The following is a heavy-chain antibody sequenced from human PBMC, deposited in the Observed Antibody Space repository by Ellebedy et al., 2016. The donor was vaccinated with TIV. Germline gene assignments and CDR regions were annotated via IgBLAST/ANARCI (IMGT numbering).Heavy chain of an antibody. J-gene: IGHJ6*02. CDR1: GYSFTSYW. CDR2: IDPSDSYT. CDR3: ARTGLTVTTGAGMDV. V-gene: IGHV5-10-1*01. D-gene: IGHD4-11*01. Sequence: PGGSLRLSCKGSGYSFTSYWISWVRQMPGKGLEWMGRIDPSDSYTNYSPSFQGHVTISADQSISTAYLQWSSLKASDTSMYYCARTGLTVTTGAGMDVWGQGTTVTVSS.